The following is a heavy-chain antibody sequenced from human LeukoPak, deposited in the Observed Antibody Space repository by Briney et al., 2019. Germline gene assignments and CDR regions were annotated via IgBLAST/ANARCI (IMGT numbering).Heavy chain of an antibody. CDR2: IYDSGST. CDR1: GASISGSGYY. CDR3: AKSGGYGLIDY. D-gene: IGHD1-26*01. V-gene: IGHV4-39*01. J-gene: IGHJ4*02. Sequence: SETLSLTCTVSGASISGSGYYWGWIRQPPGKGLEWIGNIYDSGSTYYNASLQSRVTISVDTSKNQFSLRLSSVTAADTAMYYCAKSGGYGLIDYWGQGTLVTVSS.